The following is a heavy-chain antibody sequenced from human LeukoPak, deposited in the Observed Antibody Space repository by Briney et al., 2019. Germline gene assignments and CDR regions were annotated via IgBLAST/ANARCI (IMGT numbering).Heavy chain of an antibody. D-gene: IGHD3-22*01. CDR3: ARDRGALWYDTSGFAFDI. J-gene: IGHJ3*02. CDR1: GFTFSTNS. CDR2: ISSSSYM. V-gene: IGHV3-21*01. Sequence: GGSLRLSCAAYGFTFSTNSMNWVRQAPGKGLEWVSSISSSSYMFYADSVKGRFTISRDNSKKSLYLQMNSLRAEDTAVYYCARDRGALWYDTSGFAFDIWGQGTMVTVSS.